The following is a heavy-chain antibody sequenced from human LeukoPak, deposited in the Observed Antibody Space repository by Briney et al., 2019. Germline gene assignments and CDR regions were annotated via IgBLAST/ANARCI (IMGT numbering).Heavy chain of an antibody. CDR2: ITTTSSSM. D-gene: IGHD5-24*01. V-gene: IGHV3-21*01. Sequence: GGSLRLSCAASGFTFDDYAMHWVRQAPGKGLEWVPSITTTSSSMYYADSVKGRFTISRDNAKNSLYLQMNSLRAEDTAVYYCTGDPSGERWLQFNYWGQGTLVTVSS. CDR1: GFTFDDYA. CDR3: TGDPSGERWLQFNY. J-gene: IGHJ4*02.